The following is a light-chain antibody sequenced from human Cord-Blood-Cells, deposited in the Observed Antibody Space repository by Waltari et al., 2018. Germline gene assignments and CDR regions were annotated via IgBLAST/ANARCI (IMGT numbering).Light chain of an antibody. CDR3: QSYDSSNYV. CDR1: SGSIASNY. V-gene: IGLV6-57*03. CDR2: EDN. J-gene: IGLJ1*01. Sequence: NFMLTQPHSVSESPGKTVTISCTRSSGSIASNYVQWYQQRPGSAPTTVIYEDNQRPSGVPERFSGSIDSSSNSASLTIAGLKTEDEADYYCQSYDSSNYVFGTGTKVIVL.